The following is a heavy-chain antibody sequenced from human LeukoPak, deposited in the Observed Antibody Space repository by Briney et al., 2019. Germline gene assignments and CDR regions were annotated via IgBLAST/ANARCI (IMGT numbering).Heavy chain of an antibody. V-gene: IGHV1-2*06. D-gene: IGHD6-13*01. Sequence: ASVRVSCTASGYTFTGYYIHWVRQAPGQGLEWLGRINPNSGGANYAQKFQGTVTMTRDTSINTAYMELSRLKSDDTAVYYCARGRLAGAGSGGWGQGTLVTVSS. CDR1: GYTFTGYY. CDR3: ARGRLAGAGSGG. J-gene: IGHJ4*02. CDR2: INPNSGGA.